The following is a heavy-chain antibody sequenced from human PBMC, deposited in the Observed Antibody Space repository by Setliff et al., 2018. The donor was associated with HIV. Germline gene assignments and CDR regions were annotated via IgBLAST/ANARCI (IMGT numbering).Heavy chain of an antibody. D-gene: IGHD2-2*01. J-gene: IGHJ4*02. CDR3: ARRAYCSSTTCFDN. V-gene: IGHV3-66*04. CDR1: GFILSEYT. CDR2: IGGSGT. Sequence: PGGSLRLSCAGSGFILSEYTISWVRQTPGKGLEWVSAIGGSGTYYADSLKGRFTISRDTSKNTLYLQMNSLRAEDTAVYYCARRAYCSSTTCFDNWGQGTLVTVSS.